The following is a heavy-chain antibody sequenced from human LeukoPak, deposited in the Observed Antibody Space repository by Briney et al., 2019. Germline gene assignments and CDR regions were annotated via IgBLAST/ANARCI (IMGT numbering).Heavy chain of an antibody. CDR3: ARGNILPGYCFDF. D-gene: IGHD3-9*01. CDR1: GGSITGYY. Sequence: SETLSLTCAVYGGSITGYYWSWIRQTPGRGLEWVGEINYTGATSYTPSLKSRATISTDTSTNQFSLMLSSVTAADTAVYYCARGNILPGYCFDFWGEGALVTVSS. J-gene: IGHJ4*02. CDR2: INYTGAT. V-gene: IGHV4-34*01.